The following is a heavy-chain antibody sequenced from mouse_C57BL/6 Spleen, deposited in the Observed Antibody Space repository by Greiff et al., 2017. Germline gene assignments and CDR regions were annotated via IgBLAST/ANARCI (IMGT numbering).Heavy chain of an antibody. CDR2: LGYDGSN. CDR1: GYSITSGYY. Sequence: ESGPGLVKPSQSLSLTCSVTGYSITSGYYWNWIRQFPGNKLEWMGYLGYDGSNNYNPSLKNRISITRDTSKNQFFLKLNSVTTEDTATYYGARDYYGSSYYYYAMDYWGQGTSVTVSA. D-gene: IGHD1-1*01. J-gene: IGHJ4*01. CDR3: ARDYYGSSYYYYAMDY. V-gene: IGHV3-6*01.